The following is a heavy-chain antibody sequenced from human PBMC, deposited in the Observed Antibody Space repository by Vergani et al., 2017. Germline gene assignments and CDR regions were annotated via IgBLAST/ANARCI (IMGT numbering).Heavy chain of an antibody. Sequence: QVQLVESGGGVVQPGGSLRLSCAASGFTFSSYGMHWVRQAPGKGLEWVASIRSDESRRYYGDSMEGPFTISRDNSKNTLYLQMKSLRPEDTAVYYCARASIAAAGGDFDYWGQGTLVTVSS. D-gene: IGHD6-13*01. CDR2: IRSDESRR. CDR1: GFTFSSYG. V-gene: IGHV3-30*02. CDR3: ARASIAAAGGDFDY. J-gene: IGHJ4*02.